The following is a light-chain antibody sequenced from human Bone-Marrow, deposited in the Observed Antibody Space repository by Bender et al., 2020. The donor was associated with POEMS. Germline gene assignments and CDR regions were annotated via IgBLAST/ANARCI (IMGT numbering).Light chain of an antibody. Sequence: QSAVTQPASVSGSPGQSITISCTGSSSDVGRNDIVSWYQQHPGQAPKLLIYQSNQRPSGVSDRFSGSKSGSVASLTISGLQAEDEADYYCCSYAGPSTWVFGGGTRLTVL. V-gene: IGLV2-23*01. CDR1: SSDVGRNDI. CDR2: QSN. J-gene: IGLJ3*02. CDR3: CSYAGPSTWV.